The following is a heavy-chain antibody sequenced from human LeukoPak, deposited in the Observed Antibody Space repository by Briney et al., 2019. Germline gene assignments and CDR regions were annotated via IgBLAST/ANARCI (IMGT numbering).Heavy chain of an antibody. CDR1: GASFNSDDQY. CDR3: SRGLDSRKLGY. D-gene: IGHD3-22*01. J-gene: IGHJ4*02. CDR2: IHTSRMF. Sequence: PSHTLSLTCTVSGASFNSDDQYSNSIRQHPGKGLEWIGSIHTSRMFYNNPSLESRVTMSRDTSKNQFSLNLNSVTAADTAVYFCSRGLDSRKLGYWGQGILVTISS. V-gene: IGHV4-31*03.